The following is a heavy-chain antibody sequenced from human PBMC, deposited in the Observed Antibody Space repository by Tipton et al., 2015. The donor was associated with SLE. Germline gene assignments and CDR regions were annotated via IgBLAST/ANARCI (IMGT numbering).Heavy chain of an antibody. D-gene: IGHD3-10*01. CDR3: AGDDYASGIT. V-gene: IGHV3-7*01. CDR1: GFIFSDYS. J-gene: IGHJ5*02. CDR2: IKEDGGEK. Sequence: SLRLSCAASGFIFSDYSMNWVRQAPGKGLEWVANIKEDGGEKYYVDSVKGRFTISRDNAKNSLYLQMNSLRVEDTAVYFCAGDDYASGITWGQGTLVTVSS.